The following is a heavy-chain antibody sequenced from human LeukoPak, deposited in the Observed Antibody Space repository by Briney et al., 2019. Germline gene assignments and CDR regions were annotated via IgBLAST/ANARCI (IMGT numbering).Heavy chain of an antibody. CDR3: ARDGVLGRDAFDI. CDR2: INPSAGST. CDR1: GYTFTGYW. J-gene: IGHJ3*02. Sequence: ASVKLSCKAFGYTFTGYWMHWVRQAPGQGLEWMGIINPSAGSTSYAQKFQGRVTMTRDTSTSTVYMELSSLRSDDTAVYYCARDGVLGRDAFDIWGQGTMVTVSS. D-gene: IGHD1-26*01. V-gene: IGHV1-46*01.